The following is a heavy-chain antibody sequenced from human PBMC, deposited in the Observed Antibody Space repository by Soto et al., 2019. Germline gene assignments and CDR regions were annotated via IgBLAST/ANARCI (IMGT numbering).Heavy chain of an antibody. CDR2: VYYTGSS. J-gene: IGHJ3*02. D-gene: IGHD6-6*01. Sequence: QLQLQESGPGLVKPSETLSLTCAVSGDSVSTGFYYWAWIRQPPGKGLEWIGTVYYTGSSYYNPSLKGRFSLHVDTSKNQFSLRLKSLTAADAAVYYCARHRGAARPDAFDIWGLGTMVPVSS. V-gene: IGHV4-39*01. CDR3: ARHRGAARPDAFDI. CDR1: GDSVSTGFYY.